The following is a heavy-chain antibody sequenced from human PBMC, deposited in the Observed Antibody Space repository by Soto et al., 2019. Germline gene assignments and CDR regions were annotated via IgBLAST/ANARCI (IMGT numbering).Heavy chain of an antibody. CDR3: ARGRKQLVLAYYDYYGMDV. D-gene: IGHD6-13*01. Sequence: SETLSLTCAVYCGSFNGYYWSWIRQPPGKGLEWIGEINHSGNTNYNPPLKSRVTISVDMSKNQFSLKLSSVTAADTAVYYCARGRKQLVLAYYDYYGMDVWGQGPTVTVSS. CDR1: CGSFNGYY. J-gene: IGHJ6*02. V-gene: IGHV4-34*01. CDR2: INHSGNT.